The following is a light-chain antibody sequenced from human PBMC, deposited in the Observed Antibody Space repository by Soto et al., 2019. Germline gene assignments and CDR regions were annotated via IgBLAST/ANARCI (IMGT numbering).Light chain of an antibody. CDR3: ASYTSTYTLV. V-gene: IGLV2-14*01. CDR2: DVN. Sequence: QSVLTQPASVSGSPGQSITISCTGTIDDVGAYNYVSWYQQRPGSAPQLLIYDVNNRPSGASNRFSGSKSGHTAYLTISGRQSDDEANYHCASYTSTYTLVFGTGTKV. J-gene: IGLJ1*01. CDR1: IDDVGAYNY.